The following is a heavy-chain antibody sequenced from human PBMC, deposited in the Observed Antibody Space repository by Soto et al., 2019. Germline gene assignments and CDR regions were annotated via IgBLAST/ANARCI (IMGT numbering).Heavy chain of an antibody. Sequence: QVQLVQSGAEVKKPGASVKVFCKASGYTFTDYAIHWVRQAPGQRIELMGWIAPGNGNTKYSQNFQGRVTITRDTSANTADMELSSRRSEDTAVYYCAKGSRMWTPDYWGQGTLVTVSS. V-gene: IGHV1-3*01. CDR2: IAPGNGNT. J-gene: IGHJ4*02. CDR1: GYTFTDYA. CDR3: AKGSRMWTPDY. D-gene: IGHD2-21*01.